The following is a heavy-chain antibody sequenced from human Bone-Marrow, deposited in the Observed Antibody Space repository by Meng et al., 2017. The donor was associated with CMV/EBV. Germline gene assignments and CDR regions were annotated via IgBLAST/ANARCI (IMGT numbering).Heavy chain of an antibody. CDR1: GFTFSSYA. CDR2: ISYDGSNK. Sequence: GESLKISCAASGFTFSSYAMHWVRQAPGKGLEWVAVISYDGSNKYYADSVKGRFTISRDNSKNTLYLQMNSLRAEDTAVYYCARDGYYSSSSDVDYWGQGTLVTVSS. J-gene: IGHJ4*02. CDR3: ARDGYYSSSSDVDY. D-gene: IGHD6-6*01. V-gene: IGHV3-30-3*01.